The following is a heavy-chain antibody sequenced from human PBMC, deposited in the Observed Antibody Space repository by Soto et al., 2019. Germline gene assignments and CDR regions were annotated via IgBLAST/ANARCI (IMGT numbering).Heavy chain of an antibody. V-gene: IGHV1-8*01. CDR2: MNPNSGNT. CDR1: GYTFTNYD. D-gene: IGHD3-9*01. J-gene: IGHJ4*02. CDR3: VRLPDNVDVLTGRSGYNDY. Sequence: QVQLVQSGAEVKKPGASVKVSCKASGYTFTNYDINWVRHATGQGLEWMGWMNPNSGNTGYAQKSQGRGTMTRDTSINTAYRELSSLRSEDTAGYYGVRLPDNVDVLTGRSGYNDYWGQGTLVTVSS.